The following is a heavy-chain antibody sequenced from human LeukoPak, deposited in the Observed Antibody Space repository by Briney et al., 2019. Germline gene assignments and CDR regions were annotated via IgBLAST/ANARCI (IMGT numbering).Heavy chain of an antibody. CDR3: APRMVRGAGGY. V-gene: IGHV3-23*01. D-gene: IGHD3-10*01. CDR2: ISGSGGST. CDR1: GFTFSSYA. Sequence: HPGGSLRLSCAASGFTFSSYAMSWIRQAPGKGLEWVSAISGSGGSTYYADSVKGRFTISRDNSKNTLYLQMNSLRAEDTAVYYCAPRMVRGAGGYWGQGTLVTVSS. J-gene: IGHJ4*02.